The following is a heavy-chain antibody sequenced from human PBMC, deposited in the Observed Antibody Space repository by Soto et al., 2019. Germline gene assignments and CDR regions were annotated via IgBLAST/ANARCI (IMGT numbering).Heavy chain of an antibody. CDR2: IIPIFGTA. CDR3: ARVKWELLGGAFDI. Sequence: SVKVSCKASGGTFCSYAISWVRQAPGQGLEWMGGIIPIFGTANYAQKFQGRVTITADESTSTAYMELSSLRSEDTAVYYCARVKWELLGGAFDIWGQGTIVTVSS. J-gene: IGHJ3*02. V-gene: IGHV1-69*13. CDR1: GGTFCSYA. D-gene: IGHD1-26*01.